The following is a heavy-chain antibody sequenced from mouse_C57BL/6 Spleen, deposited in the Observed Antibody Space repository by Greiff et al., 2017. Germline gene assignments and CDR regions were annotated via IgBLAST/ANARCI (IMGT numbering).Heavy chain of an antibody. J-gene: IGHJ2*01. CDR3: ARGGNYGVY. CDR2: IDPSDSET. D-gene: IGHD2-1*01. Sequence: QVQLQQPGAELVRPGSSVKLSCKASGYTFTSYWLHWVKQRPIQGLEWIGNIDPSDSETHYNQKFKDKATLTVDKSSSTAYMQLSSLTSEDSAVYYCARGGNYGVYWGQGTTLTVSS. V-gene: IGHV1-52*01. CDR1: GYTFTSYW.